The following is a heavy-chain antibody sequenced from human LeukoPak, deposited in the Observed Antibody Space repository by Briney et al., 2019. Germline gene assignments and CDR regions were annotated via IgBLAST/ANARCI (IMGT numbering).Heavy chain of an antibody. CDR1: GGSISSGSYD. D-gene: IGHD3-10*01. V-gene: IGHV4-61*09. Sequence: SQTLSLTCTVSGGSISSGSYDWYWIRQPAGKGLEWIGHLYTSGSMSYNPSLKSRVTISVDTSKNQFSLKLTSVTAADTAVYYCTKGRGIWGQGTLVTVSS. CDR3: TKGRGI. CDR2: LYTSGSM. J-gene: IGHJ4*02.